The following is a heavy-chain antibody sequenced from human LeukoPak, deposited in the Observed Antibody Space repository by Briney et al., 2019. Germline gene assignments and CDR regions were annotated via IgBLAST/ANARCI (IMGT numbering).Heavy chain of an antibody. CDR2: TYYRSNYYN. CDR3: ARDPTSRAAVVSYAMDV. D-gene: IGHD6-13*01. CDR1: GDSVSSNSAA. J-gene: IGHJ6*02. Sequence: SQTLSLTCAISGDSVSSNSAAWNWIRQSPSRGLEWLGRTYYRSNYYNDYAVSVKSRITLNADTSKNQFSLQLNSVTPEDTAVYYCARDPTSRAAVVSYAMDVWGQGTTVTVSS. V-gene: IGHV6-1*01.